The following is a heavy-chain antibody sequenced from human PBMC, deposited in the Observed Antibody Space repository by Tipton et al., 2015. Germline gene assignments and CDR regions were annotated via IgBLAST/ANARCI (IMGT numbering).Heavy chain of an antibody. CDR1: GFTFSTYA. Sequence: SLRLSCAASGFTFSTYAMSWVRQAPGKGLEWVSTISGSGGNTYYADSVKGRFTISRDNSKNTLYLQMNSLRAEDTAVYYCARGRPGWYFDLWGRGTLVTVSS. V-gene: IGHV3-23*01. CDR2: ISGSGGNT. CDR3: ARGRPGWYFDL. J-gene: IGHJ2*01.